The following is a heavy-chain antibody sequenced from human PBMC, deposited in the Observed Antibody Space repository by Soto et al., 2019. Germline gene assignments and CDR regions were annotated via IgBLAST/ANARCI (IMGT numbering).Heavy chain of an antibody. J-gene: IGHJ4*02. CDR1: GYTFTAYY. Sequence: QVQLVQSGAEVKKPGASVKVSCEASGYTFTAYYIHWVRQAPGQGLEWMGWINPNSGGTNNAQKFQGRVTMTRDTSISTAYMELSSLRDDDTAVYYCARKTDGSGTHPRAFYFDLWGQGTLVTLSS. CDR2: INPNSGGT. D-gene: IGHD3-10*01. V-gene: IGHV1-2*02. CDR3: ARKTDGSGTHPRAFYFDL.